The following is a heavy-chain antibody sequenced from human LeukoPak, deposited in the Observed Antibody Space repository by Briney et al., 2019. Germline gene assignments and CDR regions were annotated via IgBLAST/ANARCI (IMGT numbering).Heavy chain of an antibody. D-gene: IGHD3-10*01. CDR2: AYHNGRT. Sequence: PSETLSLTCAVSGYSISSGYYWGWIRQSPGKGLEWIGSAYHNGRTYYSPSPKSRVTISVDTSKNQVSLKLSSVTAAGTAVYYCARAKSIITEVRGAVPGRFDFWGQGTLVPVSS. V-gene: IGHV4-38-2*01. CDR3: ARAKSIITEVRGAVPGRFDF. J-gene: IGHJ4*02. CDR1: GYSISSGYY.